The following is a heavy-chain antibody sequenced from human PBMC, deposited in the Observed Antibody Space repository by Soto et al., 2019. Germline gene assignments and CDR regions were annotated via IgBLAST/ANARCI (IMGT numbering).Heavy chain of an antibody. J-gene: IGHJ6*02. Sequence: QVQLQESGPGLVKPSETLSLTCTVPGGSISSYYWSWIRQPPGKRLQWIGYIYYSGSTNYNPSLKNRTTRAVGASRGEGGLGLCSVSAADAGVYYCARGGSGYCGGDCYSGGMDVWGQGTTVSVSS. D-gene: IGHD2-21*02. CDR3: ARGGSGYCGGDCYSGGMDV. V-gene: IGHV4-59*01. CDR2: IYYSGST. CDR1: GGSISSYY.